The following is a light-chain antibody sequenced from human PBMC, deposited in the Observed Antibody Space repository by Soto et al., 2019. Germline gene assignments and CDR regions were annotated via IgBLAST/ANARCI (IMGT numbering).Light chain of an antibody. CDR1: SSDVGRYNF. V-gene: IGLV2-14*01. J-gene: IGLJ3*02. CDR3: SSFTSSNTWV. Sequence: QSALTQPASVSGSPGQSITISCTGSSSDVGRYNFVSWYQQHPGRAPKLMIYEVSNRPSGVSNRFSASKSGNTASLTISGLQAEDEADYHCSSFTSSNTWVFGGGTKLTVL. CDR2: EVS.